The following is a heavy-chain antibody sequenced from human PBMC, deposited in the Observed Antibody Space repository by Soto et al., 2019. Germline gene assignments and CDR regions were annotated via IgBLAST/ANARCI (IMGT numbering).Heavy chain of an antibody. D-gene: IGHD3-10*01. V-gene: IGHV3-23*01. J-gene: IGHJ4*02. Sequence: GGSLRLSCAASGFTFSSYAMSWVRQAPGKGLEWVSAISGSGGSTYYADSVKGRFTISRDNSKNTLYLQMNSLRAEDTAVYYCAKVGGGADGTADVDYYGSGPSTSYFDYWGQGTLVTVSS. CDR2: ISGSGGST. CDR1: GFTFSSYA. CDR3: AKVGGGADGTADVDYYGSGPSTSYFDY.